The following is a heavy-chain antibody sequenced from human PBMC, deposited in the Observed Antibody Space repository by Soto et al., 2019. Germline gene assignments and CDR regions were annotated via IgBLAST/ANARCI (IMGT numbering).Heavy chain of an antibody. Sequence: GGSLRLSCAASGFTVSSNYMSWFRQAPGKGLEWVSVIYSGGSTYYADSVKGRFTISRHNSKNTLYLQMNSLRAEDTAVYYCARAGEYYYYYYMDVWGKGTTVTVSS. CDR3: ARAGEYYYYYYMDV. CDR2: IYSGGST. V-gene: IGHV3-53*04. D-gene: IGHD3-10*01. J-gene: IGHJ6*03. CDR1: GFTVSSNY.